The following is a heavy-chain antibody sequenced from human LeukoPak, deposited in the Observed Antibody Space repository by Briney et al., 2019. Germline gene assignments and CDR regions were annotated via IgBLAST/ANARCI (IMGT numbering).Heavy chain of an antibody. CDR2: IIPIFGIA. Sequence: ASVKVSCKASGGTFSSYAISWVRQAPGQGLEWMGRIIPIFGIANYAQKFQGRVTITADKSTGTAYMELSSLRSEDTAVYYCVVVAATGDAFDIWGQGTMVTVSP. J-gene: IGHJ3*02. V-gene: IGHV1-69*04. D-gene: IGHD2-15*01. CDR3: VVVAATGDAFDI. CDR1: GGTFSSYA.